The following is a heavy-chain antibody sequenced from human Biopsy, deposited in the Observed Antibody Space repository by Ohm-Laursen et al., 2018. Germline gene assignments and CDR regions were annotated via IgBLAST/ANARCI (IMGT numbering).Heavy chain of an antibody. J-gene: IGHJ5*02. Sequence: SLRLSCTASGFTFSGFSMNWVRQAPGKGLEWVSSISASSSYIYYADSVKGRFTVSKENGKNSLYLHMNSLRAEDTAVYYCATEEVPAGIGGHWLDPWGQGTLVTVSS. CDR1: GFTFSGFS. D-gene: IGHD6-13*01. CDR3: ATEEVPAGIGGHWLDP. V-gene: IGHV3-21*01. CDR2: ISASSSYI.